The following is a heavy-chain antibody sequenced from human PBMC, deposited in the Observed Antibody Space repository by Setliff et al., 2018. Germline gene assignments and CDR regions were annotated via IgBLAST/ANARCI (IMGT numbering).Heavy chain of an antibody. V-gene: IGHV3-11*04. CDR2: ISTTGSTE. CDR3: ARVKPFAMDV. Sequence: GGSLRLSCATSGFTFSDYSMDWVRQAPGKGLEWISYISTTGSTENYADSVKGRFTVSRDNAENSLYLQMNRLRAEDTAVYYCARVKPFAMDVWGQGTTVTVSS. J-gene: IGHJ6*02. CDR1: GFTFSDYS.